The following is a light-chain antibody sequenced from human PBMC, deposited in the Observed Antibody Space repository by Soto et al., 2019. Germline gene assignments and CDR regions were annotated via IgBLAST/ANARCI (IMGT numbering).Light chain of an antibody. Sequence: DIQMTQSPSSVSASVGDRVIITCRASQGISDWLAWYQQKPGTAPQLLIYAASKLLRGVPSRFNGSGSGTDFTLTITSLQPQDFATYYCQEADCFPLTFGGGTKVDIK. J-gene: IGKJ4*01. V-gene: IGKV1D-12*01. CDR1: QGISDW. CDR2: AAS. CDR3: QEADCFPLT.